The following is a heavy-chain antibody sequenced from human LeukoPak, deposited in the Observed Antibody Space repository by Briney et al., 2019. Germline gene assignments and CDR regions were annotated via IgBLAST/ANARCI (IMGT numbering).Heavy chain of an antibody. CDR1: GYTFTSYG. CDR3: AGGGKDIVLMVYARNYYMDV. CDR2: ISAYNGNT. D-gene: IGHD2-8*01. Sequence: ASVKVSCKASGYTFTSYGISWVRQAPGQGLEWMGWISAYNGNTNYAQKLQGRVTMTTDTSTSTAYMELRSLRSDDTAVYYCAGGGKDIVLMVYARNYYMDVWGKGTTVTVSS. J-gene: IGHJ6*03. V-gene: IGHV1-18*01.